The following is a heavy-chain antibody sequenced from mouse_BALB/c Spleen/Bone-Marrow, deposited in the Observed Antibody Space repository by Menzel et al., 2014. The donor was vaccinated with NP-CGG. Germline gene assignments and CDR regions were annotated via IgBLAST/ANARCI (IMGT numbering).Heavy chain of an antibody. CDR1: GFDIKDTH. D-gene: IGHD4-1*01. Sequence: VQLQQSGAELVKPGASVKLSCTASGFDIKDTHMHWVKQRPEQGLEWIGRIDPANGNTKYDPKFQGKATITADTSSNTAYLQLSSLTSEDTAVYYCARWEYYAMDYWGQGTSVPVSS. V-gene: IGHV14-3*02. CDR3: ARWEYYAMDY. J-gene: IGHJ4*01. CDR2: IDPANGNT.